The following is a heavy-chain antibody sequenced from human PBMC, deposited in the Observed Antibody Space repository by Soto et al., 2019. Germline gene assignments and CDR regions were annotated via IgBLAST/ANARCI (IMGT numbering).Heavy chain of an antibody. CDR3: AILDYGSGTPHFDV. V-gene: IGHV5-51*01. J-gene: IGHJ4*02. Sequence: PGESLKISCQVSGYSFTSYWIGWVRQMSGKGLEWMAMIFPDDSDTRYSPSFQGRVTTSVDTSTSTASLQWHSLEASDTAMYYCAILDYGSGTPHFDVWGQGTQVTVSS. D-gene: IGHD3-10*01. CDR2: IFPDDSDT. CDR1: GYSFTSYW.